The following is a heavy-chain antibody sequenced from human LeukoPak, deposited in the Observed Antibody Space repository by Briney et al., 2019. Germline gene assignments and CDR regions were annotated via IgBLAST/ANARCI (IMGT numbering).Heavy chain of an antibody. CDR1: GGTLSSYA. CDR2: IIPIFGTA. CDR3: ARSANTDGGDGYYFDY. V-gene: IGHV1-69*06. D-gene: IGHD2-21*02. J-gene: IGHJ4*02. Sequence: ASVKVSCKASGGTLSSYAISWVRQAPGQGPEWMGGIIPIFGTANYAQKFQGRVTITADKSTSTAYMELSSLRSEDTAVYYCARSANTDGGDGYYFDYWGQGTLVTVSS.